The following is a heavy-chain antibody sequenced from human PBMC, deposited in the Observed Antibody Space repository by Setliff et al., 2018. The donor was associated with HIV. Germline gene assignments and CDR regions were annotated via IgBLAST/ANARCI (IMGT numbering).Heavy chain of an antibody. V-gene: IGHV4-34*01. CDR1: GGSFSGYY. J-gene: IGHJ3*01. Sequence: PSETLSLTCAVYGGSFSGYYWTWIRQPPGKGLEWIGEITHSGSTNYNPSLETRVTISVDTSKNQFSLNLNSVTAADTAVYYCARGRKYLRSFDVWSQGTMVTVSS. CDR3: ARGRKYLRSFDV. CDR2: ITHSGST. D-gene: IGHD2-2*02.